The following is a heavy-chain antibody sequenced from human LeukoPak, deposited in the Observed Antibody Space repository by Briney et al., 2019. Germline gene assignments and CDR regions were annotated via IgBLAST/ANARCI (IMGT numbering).Heavy chain of an antibody. D-gene: IGHD2-15*01. CDR1: GFSLSTSELG. CDR3: AHVVVATTLFDY. J-gene: IGHJ4*02. Sequence: SGPTLVKPTQTLRLTCTSSGFSLSTSELGVWWIRQPPGKALEWLALIYWDDDKRYRPSVKTRITITKDTSKNQVVLTMTNMDPVDTATYYCAHVVVATTLFDYWGQGTLVTVSS. V-gene: IGHV2-5*02. CDR2: IYWDDDK.